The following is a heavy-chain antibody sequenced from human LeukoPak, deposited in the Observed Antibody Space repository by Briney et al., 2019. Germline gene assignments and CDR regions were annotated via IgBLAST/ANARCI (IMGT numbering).Heavy chain of an antibody. D-gene: IGHD3-22*01. CDR1: GGSISSSRYS. Sequence: SETLSLTCTVSGGSISSSRYSWGWIRQPPGKGLEWIGSIYYSGSTYYNPSLKSRVTISVDTSKNQFSLTLSSVTAADTAVYYCARESLGVVVITPRFDPWGQGTLVTVSS. CDR3: ARESLGVVVITPRFDP. CDR2: IYYSGST. J-gene: IGHJ5*02. V-gene: IGHV4-39*02.